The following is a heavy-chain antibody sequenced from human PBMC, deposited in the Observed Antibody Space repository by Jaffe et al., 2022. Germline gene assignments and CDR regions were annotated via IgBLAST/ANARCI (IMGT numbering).Heavy chain of an antibody. V-gene: IGHV7-4-1*02. J-gene: IGHJ6*03. CDR2: INTNTGNP. Sequence: QVQLVQSGSELKKPGASVKVSCKASGYTFTSYAMNWVRQAPGQGLEWMGWINTNTGNPTYAQGFTGRFVFSLDTSVSTAYLQISSLKAEDTAVYYCARDQSSSWYYLYSRYYYYMDVWGKGTTVTVSS. D-gene: IGHD6-13*01. CDR1: GYTFTSYA. CDR3: ARDQSSSWYYLYSRYYYYMDV.